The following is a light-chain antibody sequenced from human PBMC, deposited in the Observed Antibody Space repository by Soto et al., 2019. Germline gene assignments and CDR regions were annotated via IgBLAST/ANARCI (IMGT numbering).Light chain of an antibody. Sequence: ETVLTQSPGTLSLSPGERATLSCRASQTIRSNYLAWYRQTPCQAPRLLIYGASNRATGIVDRFSGSGSGTDFTLIISRLEPEDFALYYCQQYGSSPWTFGQGTKVEIK. CDR1: QTIRSNY. V-gene: IGKV3-20*01. CDR3: QQYGSSPWT. J-gene: IGKJ1*01. CDR2: GAS.